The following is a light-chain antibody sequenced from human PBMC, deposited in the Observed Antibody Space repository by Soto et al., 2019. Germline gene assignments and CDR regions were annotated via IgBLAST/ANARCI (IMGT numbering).Light chain of an antibody. CDR3: CSDAGDYTFV. V-gene: IGLV2-11*01. J-gene: IGLJ1*01. CDR2: DVI. CDR1: SSDVGVYQY. Sequence: QSALIQPRSVSGSPGQSVTISCTGTSSDVGVYQYVSWYRQLPGKPPQLMIYDVITRPSGVPDRFSGSKSGNTASLTISGHPADDEADYYCCSDAGDYTFVFGTGTKVTVL.